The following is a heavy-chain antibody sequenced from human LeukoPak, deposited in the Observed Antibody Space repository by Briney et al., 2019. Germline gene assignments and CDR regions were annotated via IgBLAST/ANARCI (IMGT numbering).Heavy chain of an antibody. V-gene: IGHV1-46*01. CDR1: GYTFTIYY. J-gene: IGHJ4*02. Sequence: ASVKVSCKASGYTFTIYYIHWGRQAPGQGLEWMGIINTSDGDTNYAQKFQGRVSMTRETSTSTVYMELSSLRSEDTAVYYCARDTGHTGTYLWGYHFDYWGQGTLVTASS. CDR2: INTSDGDT. D-gene: IGHD2-21*01. CDR3: ARDTGHTGTYLWGYHFDY.